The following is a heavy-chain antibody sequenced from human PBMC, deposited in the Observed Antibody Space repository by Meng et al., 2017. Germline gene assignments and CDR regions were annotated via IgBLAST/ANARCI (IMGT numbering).Heavy chain of an antibody. CDR3: ARVPTYYYDSSGYYLFDY. Sequence: QVQLQQGVAGLLKPSETLSLTCAVYGGSVSCYYWSWIRQPPGKELELIGEINHSGSTNYNPSLKSRVTISVDTSKNQFSLKLSSVTAADTAVYYCARVPTYYYDSSGYYLFDYWGQGTLVTVSS. CDR1: GGSVSCYY. CDR2: INHSGST. D-gene: IGHD3-22*01. V-gene: IGHV4-34*01. J-gene: IGHJ4*02.